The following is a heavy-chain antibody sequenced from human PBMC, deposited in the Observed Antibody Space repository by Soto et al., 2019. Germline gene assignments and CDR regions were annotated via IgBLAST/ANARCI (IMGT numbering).Heavy chain of an antibody. CDR3: AMGPYYYGSRLDY. CDR2: ISGSGGST. V-gene: IGHV3-23*01. J-gene: IGHJ4*02. Sequence: EVQLLESGGGLVQPGGSLRLSCAASGFTFSSYAMSWVRQAPGKGLEWVSAISGSGGSTYYADSVKGRFTISRDNSKNTLYLQMNSLRAEDTAVYYCAMGPYYYGSRLDYWGQGTLVTVSS. CDR1: GFTFSSYA. D-gene: IGHD3-10*01.